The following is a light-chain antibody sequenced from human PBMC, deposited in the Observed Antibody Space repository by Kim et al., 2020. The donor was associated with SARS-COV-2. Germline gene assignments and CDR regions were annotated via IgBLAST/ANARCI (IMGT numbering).Light chain of an antibody. V-gene: IGKV1-27*01. CDR3: QKYKSVPFT. J-gene: IGKJ3*01. CDR2: DAS. Sequence: ASVGDRVTITCRASQAVSNSLAWYQQKPGKVPKLLIYDASTLQSGVPSRFSGSGSGTDFTLTISSLQPEDFATYYCQKYKSVPFTFGPGTKVDIK. CDR1: QAVSNS.